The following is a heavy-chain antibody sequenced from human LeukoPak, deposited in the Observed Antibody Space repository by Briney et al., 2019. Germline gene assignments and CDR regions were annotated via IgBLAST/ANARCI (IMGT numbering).Heavy chain of an antibody. D-gene: IGHD3-22*01. V-gene: IGHV4-31*03. CDR1: GASFNSDDQY. CDR2: IHPSGML. J-gene: IGHJ4*02. Sequence: SETLSLTCTVSGASFNSDDQYWNWIRQSPGKGLEWIGSIHPSGMLYNNPSLESRVAMSRHTSKNQFSLNLNSVTAADTAVYFCSRGLDSRKLGYWGQGILVTVSS. CDR3: SRGLDSRKLGY.